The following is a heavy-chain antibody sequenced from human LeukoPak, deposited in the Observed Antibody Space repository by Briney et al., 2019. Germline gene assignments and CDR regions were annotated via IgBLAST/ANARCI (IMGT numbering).Heavy chain of an antibody. CDR1: GCTFTSYG. CDR3: ARDSTMMAAFDI. CDR2: ISANNGNT. V-gene: IGHV1-18*01. D-gene: IGHD3-22*01. Sequence: AAVKVSCKGCGCTFTSYGMSGVRQAAGQGREWMGWISANNGNTNYAKKLQGTVTMTTQTSTSTANMELRSLRSDDTAVYYCARDSTMMAAFDIWGQGTMVTVSS. J-gene: IGHJ3*02.